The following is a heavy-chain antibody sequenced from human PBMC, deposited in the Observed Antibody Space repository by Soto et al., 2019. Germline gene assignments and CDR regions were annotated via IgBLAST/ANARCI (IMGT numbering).Heavy chain of an antibody. CDR3: ARHVRGAVTMNWFDS. D-gene: IGHD3-10*02. V-gene: IGHV4-34*01. J-gene: IGHJ5*01. CDR1: GGSFIGYY. Sequence: PSETLSITCAVYGGSFIGYYWSWIRQPPGKGLEWIGEINHSGSTNYNPSLKSRVTISVDTSKNQFSLKLSSVTAADTAVYYCARHVRGAVTMNWFDSWGQGILVTVSS. CDR2: INHSGST.